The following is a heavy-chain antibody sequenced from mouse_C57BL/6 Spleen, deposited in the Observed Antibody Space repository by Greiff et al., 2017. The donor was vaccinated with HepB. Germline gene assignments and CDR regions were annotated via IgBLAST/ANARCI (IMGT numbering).Heavy chain of an antibody. J-gene: IGHJ1*03. Sequence: EVKLMESGGGLVKPGGSLKLSCAASGFTFSSYTMSWVRQTPEKRLEWVATISGGGGNTYYPDSVKGRFTISRDNAKNTLYLQMRSLRSEDTALYYCARHDGYRNWYFDVWGTGTTVTVSS. CDR3: ARHDGYRNWYFDV. D-gene: IGHD2-3*01. CDR2: ISGGGGNT. V-gene: IGHV5-9*01. CDR1: GFTFSSYT.